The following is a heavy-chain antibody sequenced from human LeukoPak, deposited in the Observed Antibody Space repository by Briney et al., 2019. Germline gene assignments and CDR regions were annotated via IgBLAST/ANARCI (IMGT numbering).Heavy chain of an antibody. Sequence: PGGSLRLSCAASGFTFSSYAMHWVRQAPGKGLEWVAVISYDGSNKYYAVSVKGRFTISRDNSKNTLYLQMGSLRAEDMAVYYCARDRSARDYGDYLFYYYYGMDVWGQGTTVTVSS. D-gene: IGHD4-17*01. CDR3: ARDRSARDYGDYLFYYYYGMDV. V-gene: IGHV3-30*14. CDR2: ISYDGSNK. J-gene: IGHJ6*02. CDR1: GFTFSSYA.